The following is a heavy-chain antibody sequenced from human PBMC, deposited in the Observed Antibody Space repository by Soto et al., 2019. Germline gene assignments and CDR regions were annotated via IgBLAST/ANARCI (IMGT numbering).Heavy chain of an antibody. Sequence: PGGSLRLSCAASGFTFSSYAMSWVRQAPGKGLEWVSAISGSGGSTYYADSVKGRFTISRDNSKNTLYLQMNSLRAEDTAVYYCAKDGAVGGYDLYYYYGMDVWGQGTTVTVSS. CDR2: ISGSGGST. J-gene: IGHJ6*02. V-gene: IGHV3-23*01. CDR1: GFTFSSYA. CDR3: AKDGAVGGYDLYYYYGMDV. D-gene: IGHD5-12*01.